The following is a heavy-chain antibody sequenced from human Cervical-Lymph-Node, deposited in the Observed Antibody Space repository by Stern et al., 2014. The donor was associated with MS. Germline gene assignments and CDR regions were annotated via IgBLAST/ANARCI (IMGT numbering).Heavy chain of an antibody. D-gene: IGHD5-12*01. J-gene: IGHJ5*02. CDR2: IYYSGST. Sequence: QLQLQESGPGLVKPSQTLSLTCTVSGGSISSGDNYWSWIRQPPGKGLEWIGYIYYSGSTYYNPSLKTRVTISIDTSNNHFSLKLSSVTAADTAVYYCARVKLMWLRLGSWFDPWGQGTLVTVSS. V-gene: IGHV4-30-4*01. CDR3: ARVKLMWLRLGSWFDP. CDR1: GGSISSGDNY.